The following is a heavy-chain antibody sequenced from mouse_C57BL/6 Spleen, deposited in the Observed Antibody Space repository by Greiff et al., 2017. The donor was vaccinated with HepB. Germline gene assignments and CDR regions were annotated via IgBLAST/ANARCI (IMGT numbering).Heavy chain of an antibody. CDR2: IDPSDSYT. Sequence: VQLQQPGAELVKPGASVKLSCKASGYTFTSYWMQWVKQRPGQGLEWIGEIDPSDSYTNYNQKFKGKATLTVDTSSSTAYMQLSSLTSEDAAVYDCARENYFDYWGQGTTLTGAS. CDR3: ARENYFDY. J-gene: IGHJ2*01. V-gene: IGHV1-50*01. CDR1: GYTFTSYW.